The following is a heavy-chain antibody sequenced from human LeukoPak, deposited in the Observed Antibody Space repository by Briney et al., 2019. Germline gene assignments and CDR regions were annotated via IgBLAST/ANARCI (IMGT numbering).Heavy chain of an antibody. CDR1: GFTFSSYA. D-gene: IGHD2-2*01. Sequence: GGSLRLSCAASGFTFSSYAMSWVRQAPGKGLEWVGRIKSKTDGGTTDYAAPVKGRFTISRDDSKNTLYLQMNSLKTEDTAVYYCTTDRVVPAAHVDYWGQGTLVTVSS. CDR2: IKSKTDGGTT. J-gene: IGHJ4*02. V-gene: IGHV3-15*01. CDR3: TTDRVVPAAHVDY.